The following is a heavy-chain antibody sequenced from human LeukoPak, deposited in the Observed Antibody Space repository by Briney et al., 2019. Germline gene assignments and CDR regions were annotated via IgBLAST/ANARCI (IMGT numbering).Heavy chain of an antibody. V-gene: IGHV4-59*01. CDR1: GGSISRYY. D-gene: IGHD3-22*01. CDR3: ARRTYFYDSSGYYFDY. Sequence: SETLSLTCTVSGGSISRYYWSWIRQPPGKGLECIGYIYYSGSTNYNPSLKSRVTISVDTSKNQFSLKLNSVTAADTAVYYCARRTYFYDSSGYYFDYWGQGTLVTVSS. CDR2: IYYSGST. J-gene: IGHJ4*02.